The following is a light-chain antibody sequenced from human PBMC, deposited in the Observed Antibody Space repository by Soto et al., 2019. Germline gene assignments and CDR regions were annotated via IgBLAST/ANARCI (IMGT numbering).Light chain of an antibody. J-gene: IGLJ1*01. V-gene: IGLV2-8*01. CDR2: EVS. Sequence: QSVLTQPPSASGPPGQSVTISCTGTSSDVGGYNYVSWYQQHPGKAPKLMIYEVSERPSGVPDRFSGSKSSNMASLTVSGLQAEDEADYYCSSYAGSNNFVFGTGTKV. CDR1: SSDVGGYNY. CDR3: SSYAGSNNFV.